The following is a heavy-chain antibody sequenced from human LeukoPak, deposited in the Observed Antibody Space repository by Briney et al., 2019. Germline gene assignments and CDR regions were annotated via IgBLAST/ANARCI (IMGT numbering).Heavy chain of an antibody. J-gene: IGHJ5*02. CDR1: GYTFTGYY. V-gene: IGHV1-46*01. CDR2: IYPGGGST. CDR3: ARMSYYDRRGDNWFDP. D-gene: IGHD3-22*01. Sequence: GASVKVSCKASGYTFTGYYMHWARQAPGQGLEWMGIIYPGGGSTSYAQKFQGRVTMTRDMSTSTVYMELSSLRSEDTAVYYCARMSYYDRRGDNWFDPWGQGTLVIVSS.